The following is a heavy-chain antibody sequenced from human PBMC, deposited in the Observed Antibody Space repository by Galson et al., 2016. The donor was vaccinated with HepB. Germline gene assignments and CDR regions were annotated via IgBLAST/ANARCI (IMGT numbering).Heavy chain of an antibody. CDR1: GFTFSDYY. V-gene: IGHV3-11*06. D-gene: IGHD1-14*01. Sequence: SLRLSCAASGFTFSDYYMTWIRQAPGKGLEWISYISASNTYTNYADSVKGRFTISRDNAKNSLYLQMNSLRVEDTAVYYCARETAKAEFDNWGQGALVTVSS. J-gene: IGHJ4*02. CDR3: ARETAKAEFDN. CDR2: ISASNTYT.